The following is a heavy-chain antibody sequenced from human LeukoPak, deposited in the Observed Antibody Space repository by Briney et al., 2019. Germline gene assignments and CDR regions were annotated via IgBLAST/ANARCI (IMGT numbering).Heavy chain of an antibody. Sequence: KTSETLSLTCTVSGGSISSGSYYWSWIRQPAGKGLEWIGRIYTSGSTNYNPSLKSRVTISVDTSKNQFSLKLSSVTAADTAVYYCARGYYYYYYMDVWGKGTTVTVSS. CDR1: GGSISSGSYY. CDR3: ARGYYYYYYMDV. CDR2: IYTSGST. J-gene: IGHJ6*03. V-gene: IGHV4-61*02.